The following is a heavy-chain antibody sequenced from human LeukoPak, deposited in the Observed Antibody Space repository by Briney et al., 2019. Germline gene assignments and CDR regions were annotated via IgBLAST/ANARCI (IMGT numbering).Heavy chain of an antibody. CDR2: IYYSGST. Sequence: SETLSLTCTVSGGSISSSSYYWGWIRQPPGKGLEWIGSIYYSGSTQYNPSLKSRVTISVDTSKNQFSLKLSSVTAADTAIYYCARAPWRYYGSGSYYNAFDIWGQGTMVTVSS. CDR1: GGSISSSSYY. V-gene: IGHV4-39*07. J-gene: IGHJ3*02. CDR3: ARAPWRYYGSGSYYNAFDI. D-gene: IGHD3-10*01.